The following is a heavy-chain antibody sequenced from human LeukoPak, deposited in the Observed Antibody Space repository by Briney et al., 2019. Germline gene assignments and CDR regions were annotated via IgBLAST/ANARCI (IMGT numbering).Heavy chain of an antibody. D-gene: IGHD3-3*01. CDR3: ARGKSGVVDY. CDR2: INGDGSST. V-gene: IGHV3-74*01. CDR1: GFTFSPYW. J-gene: IGHJ4*02. Sequence: GGSLRLSCAASGFTFSPYWMHWVRQAPGKGLVWVSRINGDGSSTSYADSVKGRVTISRDNAKNTLYLQMNSLRAEDTAAFYCARGKSGVVDYWGQGTLVTVSS.